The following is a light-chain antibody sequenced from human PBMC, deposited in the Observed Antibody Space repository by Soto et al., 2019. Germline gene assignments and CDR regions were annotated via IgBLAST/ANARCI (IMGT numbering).Light chain of an antibody. Sequence: EIVLTQSPATLSLSPGERATLSCRASQSVSSYLAWYQQKPGQAPRLLIYDTSKRATGIPARFSGSGSGTAFTLNISSLEPEDFAVYSCQQRTNWPRSFTFGPGIKVDIK. CDR2: DTS. J-gene: IGKJ3*01. CDR1: QSVSSY. CDR3: QQRTNWPRSFT. V-gene: IGKV3-11*01.